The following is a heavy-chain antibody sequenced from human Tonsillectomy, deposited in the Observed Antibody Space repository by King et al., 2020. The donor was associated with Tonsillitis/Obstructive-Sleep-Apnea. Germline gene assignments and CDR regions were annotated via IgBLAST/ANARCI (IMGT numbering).Heavy chain of an antibody. D-gene: IGHD3-3*01. J-gene: IGHJ4*02. CDR1: GFTFSSYE. CDR2: ISSSGSTI. CDR3: ARGDYDFWSGYPGAPTSNLFDY. Sequence: VQLVESGGGLVQPGGSLRLSCAASGFTFSSYEMNWVRQAPGKGLEWVSYISSSGSTIYYADSVKRRFTISRDNAKNSLYLQMNSLRAEDTAVYYCARGDYDFWSGYPGAPTSNLFDYWGQGTLVTVSS. V-gene: IGHV3-48*03.